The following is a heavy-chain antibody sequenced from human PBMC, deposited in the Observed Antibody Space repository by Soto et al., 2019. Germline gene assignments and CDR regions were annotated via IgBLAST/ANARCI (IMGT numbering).Heavy chain of an antibody. V-gene: IGHV1-69*06. CDR3: ARAFSPYDFWSGYYNKDAFDI. D-gene: IGHD3-3*01. CDR1: GGTFSSYA. Sequence: VPSVKVSYRASGGTFSSYAISWVRQAPGQGLEWMGGIIPIFGTANYAQKFQGRVTITADKSTSTAYMELSSLRSEDTAVYYCARAFSPYDFWSGYYNKDAFDIWGQGTMVTVSS. J-gene: IGHJ3*02. CDR2: IIPIFGTA.